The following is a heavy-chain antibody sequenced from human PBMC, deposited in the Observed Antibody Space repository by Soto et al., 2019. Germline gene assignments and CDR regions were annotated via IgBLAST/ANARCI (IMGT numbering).Heavy chain of an antibody. CDR3: VHRGPVDETGMGFDF. V-gene: IGHV2-5*02. CDR1: GFLINSRGVG. Sequence: QITLRESGPALVKPTQTLTLTCTFSGFLINSRGVGVGWVRQPPGKALEWLAIVYWDDDKRYRPSLRSRLSIRKDTPKNQVVLTLTNTDPVDTATYYCVHRGPVDETGMGFDFWGQGSLVTVSS. J-gene: IGHJ4*02. CDR2: VYWDDDK. D-gene: IGHD3-9*01.